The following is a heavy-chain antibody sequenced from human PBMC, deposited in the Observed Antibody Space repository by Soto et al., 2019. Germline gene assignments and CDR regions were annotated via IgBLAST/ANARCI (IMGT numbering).Heavy chain of an antibody. CDR2: IYYSGST. D-gene: IGHD3-22*01. CDR3: ARTHYSDSSGPEFDY. Sequence: SETLSLTCTVSGGSVISGSYYWSWIRQPPGKGLEWIGYIYYSGSTNYNPSLKSRVTISVDTSKNQFSLKLSSVTAADTAVYYCARTHYSDSSGPEFDYWGQGTLVTVSS. V-gene: IGHV4-61*01. J-gene: IGHJ4*02. CDR1: GGSVISGSYY.